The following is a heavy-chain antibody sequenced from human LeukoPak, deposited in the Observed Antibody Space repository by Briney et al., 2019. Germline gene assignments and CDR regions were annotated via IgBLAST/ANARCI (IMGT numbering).Heavy chain of an antibody. D-gene: IGHD3-10*01. CDR3: AREGTRFGELGGT. V-gene: IGHV3-53*01. CDR1: GFTVSSNY. CDR2: IYSGGST. Sequence: GGSLRLSCAASGFTVSSNYMSWVRQAQGKGLKWVSVIYSGGSTYYADSVKGRFTISRDNSKNTLYLQMNSLRAEDTAVYYCAREGTRFGELGGTWGQGTLVTVSS. J-gene: IGHJ4*02.